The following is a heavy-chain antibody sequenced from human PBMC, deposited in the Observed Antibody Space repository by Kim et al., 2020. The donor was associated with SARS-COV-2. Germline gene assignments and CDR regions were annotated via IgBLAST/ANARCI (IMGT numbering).Heavy chain of an antibody. CDR2: IYYSGST. Sequence: SETLSLTCTVSGGSISSGGYYWSWIRQHPGKGLEWIGYIYYSGSTYYNPSLKSRVTISVDTSKNQFSLKLSSVTAADTAVYYCARNVVVPAAPRYYYYGMDVWGQGTTVTVSS. CDR1: GGSISSGGYY. CDR3: ARNVVVPAAPRYYYYGMDV. D-gene: IGHD2-2*01. V-gene: IGHV4-31*03. J-gene: IGHJ6*02.